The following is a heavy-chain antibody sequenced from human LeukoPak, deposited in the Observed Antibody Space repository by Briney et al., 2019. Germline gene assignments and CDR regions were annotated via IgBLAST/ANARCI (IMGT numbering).Heavy chain of an antibody. J-gene: IGHJ4*02. Sequence: PSETLSLTCAVYGGSFSGYYWSWIRQPPGKGLEWIGEINHSGSTNYNPSLKSRVTISVDTSKNQFSLKLSSVTAADTAVYYCATRGYSYGYVAYWGQGTLVTVSS. CDR1: GGSFSGYY. CDR2: INHSGST. CDR3: ATRGYSYGYVAY. V-gene: IGHV4-34*01. D-gene: IGHD5-18*01.